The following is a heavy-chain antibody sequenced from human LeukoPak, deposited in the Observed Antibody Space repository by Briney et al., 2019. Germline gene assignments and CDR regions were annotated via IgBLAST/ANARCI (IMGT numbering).Heavy chain of an antibody. CDR2: ISGSGGGT. CDR3: AKDANSGYWATGPIDY. Sequence: GGSLRLSCAASGFTFSSYAMSWVRQAPGKGLEWVSAISGSGGGTYYADSVKGRFTISRDNSKNTLYLQMNRLRAEDTAVYYCAKDANSGYWATGPIDYWGQGTLVTVSS. D-gene: IGHD5-12*01. J-gene: IGHJ4*02. CDR1: GFTFSSYA. V-gene: IGHV3-23*01.